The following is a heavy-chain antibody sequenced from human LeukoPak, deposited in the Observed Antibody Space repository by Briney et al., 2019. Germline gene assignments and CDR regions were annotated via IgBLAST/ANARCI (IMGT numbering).Heavy chain of an antibody. J-gene: IGHJ4*02. V-gene: IGHV1-2*02. D-gene: IGHD3-9*01. CDR3: ARPPAGILTGWFDY. CDR2: INPNSGGT. CDR1: GYTFSSYA. Sequence: ASVKVSCKASGYTFSSYAVHWVRQAPGQGLEWMGWINPNSGGTNYAQKFQGRVTMTRDTSISTAYMELSRLRSDDTAVYYCARPPAGILTGWFDYWGQGTLVTVSS.